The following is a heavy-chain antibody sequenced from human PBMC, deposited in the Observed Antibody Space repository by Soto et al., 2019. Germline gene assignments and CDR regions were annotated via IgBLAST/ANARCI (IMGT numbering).Heavy chain of an antibody. D-gene: IGHD3-10*01. CDR3: ASLITMVRGVHRNWFDP. Sequence: GGSLRLSCAASGFTFSSYSMIWVRQAPGKGLEWVSYISSSSSTIYYADSVKGRFTISRDNAKNSLYLQMNSLRAEDTVVYYCASLITMVRGVHRNWFDPWGQGTLVTVSS. V-gene: IGHV3-48*01. CDR2: ISSSSSTI. J-gene: IGHJ5*02. CDR1: GFTFSSYS.